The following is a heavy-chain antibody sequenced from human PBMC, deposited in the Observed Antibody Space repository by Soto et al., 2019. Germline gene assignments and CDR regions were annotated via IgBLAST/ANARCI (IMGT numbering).Heavy chain of an antibody. J-gene: IGHJ6*03. CDR1: GFTFSSYG. Sequence: QVQLVESGGGVVQPGRSLRLSCTASGFTFSSYGMHWVRQAPGKGLAWVAVIWYDGSNKYYADSVKGRFTIPRVNSKNTLYLQMNSLRAEDTAVYYCARYLYYDFWSGYGHYYYYYMDVWGKGTTVTLSS. V-gene: IGHV3-33*01. CDR2: IWYDGSNK. D-gene: IGHD3-3*01. CDR3: ARYLYYDFWSGYGHYYYYYMDV.